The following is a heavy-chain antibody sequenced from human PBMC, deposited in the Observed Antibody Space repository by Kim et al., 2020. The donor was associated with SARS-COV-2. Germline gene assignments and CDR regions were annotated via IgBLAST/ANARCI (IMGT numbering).Heavy chain of an antibody. Sequence: SETLSLTCAVYGGSFSGYYWSWIRQPPGKGLEWIGEINHSGSTNYNPSLKSRVTISVDTSKNQFSLKLSSVTAADTAVYYCARGALRYFDWSVYITNYYYYGMDVWGQGTTVTVSS. CDR1: GGSFSGYY. CDR3: ARGALRYFDWSVYITNYYYYGMDV. J-gene: IGHJ6*02. CDR2: INHSGST. D-gene: IGHD3-9*01. V-gene: IGHV4-34*01.